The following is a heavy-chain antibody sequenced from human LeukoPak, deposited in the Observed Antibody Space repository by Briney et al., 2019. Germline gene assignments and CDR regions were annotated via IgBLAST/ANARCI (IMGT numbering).Heavy chain of an antibody. V-gene: IGHV1-18*01. Sequence: ASVKVSCKASGYTFTSYGISWVRQAPGQGLEWMGWISAYNGNTNYAQKLQGRVTMTTDTSTSTAYMELRSLRSDDTAVYYCATHSPEWRYSGYYNYYYIDVWGKGTTVTVSS. D-gene: IGHD5-12*01. J-gene: IGHJ6*03. CDR2: ISAYNGNT. CDR1: GYTFTSYG. CDR3: ATHSPEWRYSGYYNYYYIDV.